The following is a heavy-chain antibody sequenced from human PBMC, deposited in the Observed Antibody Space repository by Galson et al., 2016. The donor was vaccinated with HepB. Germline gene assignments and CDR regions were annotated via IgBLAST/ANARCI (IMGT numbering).Heavy chain of an antibody. CDR2: ISYDGSNK. Sequence: SLRLSCAASGFTFSSYGMHWVRQAPGKGLEWVAVISYDGSNKYYADSVKGRFTISRDNSKNTLYLQMNSLRAEDTAVYYCAKDTARYCSSTSCSYGMDVWGQGTTVTVPS. CDR3: AKDTARYCSSTSCSYGMDV. J-gene: IGHJ6*02. D-gene: IGHD2-2*01. V-gene: IGHV3-30*18. CDR1: GFTFSSYG.